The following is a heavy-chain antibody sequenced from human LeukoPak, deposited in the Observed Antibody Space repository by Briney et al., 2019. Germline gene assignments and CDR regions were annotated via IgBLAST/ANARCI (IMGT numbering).Heavy chain of an antibody. D-gene: IGHD6-19*01. V-gene: IGHV4-31*03. CDR2: IYYGGST. J-gene: IGHJ5*02. CDR1: GGSISSGGYF. CDR3: ARGTYSSGWSLGFDP. Sequence: SETLSLTCTVSGGSISSGGYFWSWIRQHPGKGLEWIGYIYYGGSTYYNPSLKSRLTISVDTSENQFSLRLTSVTAADTAVYYCARGTYSSGWSLGFDPWGQGTLVTVSS.